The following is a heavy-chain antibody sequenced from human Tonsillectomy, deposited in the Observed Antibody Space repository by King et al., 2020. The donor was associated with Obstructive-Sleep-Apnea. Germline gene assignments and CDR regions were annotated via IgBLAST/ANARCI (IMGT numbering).Heavy chain of an antibody. V-gene: IGHV2-5*01. CDR2: IYWNDDM. CDR1: GVLLSTSGVG. CDR3: AHMASLYYYYYGMDV. Sequence: TLKESGPTLVQPTQTLTLTCAFSGVLLSTSGVGVCCIRQPPGKALEWLAVIYWNDDMRYSPSLESRLTITKDTSKNQVVLTMSDMDPADTATYYCAHMASLYYYYYGMDVWGQGTTVSVSS. J-gene: IGHJ6*02.